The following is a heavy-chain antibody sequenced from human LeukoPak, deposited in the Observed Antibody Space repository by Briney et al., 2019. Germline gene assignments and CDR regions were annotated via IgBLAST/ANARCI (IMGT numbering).Heavy chain of an antibody. J-gene: IGHJ6*02. Sequence: ASVKVSCKASGYTFTSYAMHWVRQAPGQRLEWMGWINAGNGNTKSTQKFQGRVTITRDTSASTAYMELSSLRSEDTAVYYCARVGPTGYYDSSGLETGYGMYVWGQGTTVTVSS. D-gene: IGHD3-22*01. CDR1: GYTFTSYA. V-gene: IGHV1-3*01. CDR2: INAGNGNT. CDR3: ARVGPTGYYDSSGLETGYGMYV.